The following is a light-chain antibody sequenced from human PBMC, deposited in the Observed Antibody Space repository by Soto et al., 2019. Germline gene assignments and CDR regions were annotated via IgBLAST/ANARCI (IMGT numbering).Light chain of an antibody. V-gene: IGKV3-15*01. CDR1: QSVRSS. CDR3: QQYNSWPET. J-gene: IGKJ1*01. CDR2: DAS. Sequence: DIVMTQSPGTLSVSPGERATLFCRASQSVRSSLAWYQQKPGQAPGLFIYDASTRATGIPARFSGSGSGTEFTLTISSLQSEDFAVYYCQQYNSWPETFGQGTKVDI.